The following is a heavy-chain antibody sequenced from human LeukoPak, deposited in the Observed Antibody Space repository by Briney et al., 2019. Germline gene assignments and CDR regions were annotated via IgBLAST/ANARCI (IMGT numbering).Heavy chain of an antibody. D-gene: IGHD4-17*01. CDR1: GFTFDDYA. J-gene: IGHJ4*02. Sequence: GGSLSLSCAASGFTFDDYAMHWVRQAPGKGLEWVSLISGDGGSTYYADSAKGRFTISRDNSKNSLYLQMNSLRTEDTALYYCAKDGYGDYAAYFDYWGQGTLVTVSS. CDR2: ISGDGGST. V-gene: IGHV3-43*02. CDR3: AKDGYGDYAAYFDY.